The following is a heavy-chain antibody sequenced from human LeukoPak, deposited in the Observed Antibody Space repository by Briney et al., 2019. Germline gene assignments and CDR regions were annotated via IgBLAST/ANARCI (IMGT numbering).Heavy chain of an antibody. CDR1: GGSISSYY. CDR3: ARGLLMAVAGRGEFHY. CDR2: IYYSGST. Sequence: PSETLSLTCIVSGGSISSYYWSWIRQPPGKGLEWIGYIYYSGSTNYNPSLKSRVTISVDTSKNKFSLKLSSVTAADTAVYYCARGLLMAVAGRGEFHYWGQGTLVTVSS. J-gene: IGHJ4*02. V-gene: IGHV4-59*01. D-gene: IGHD6-13*01.